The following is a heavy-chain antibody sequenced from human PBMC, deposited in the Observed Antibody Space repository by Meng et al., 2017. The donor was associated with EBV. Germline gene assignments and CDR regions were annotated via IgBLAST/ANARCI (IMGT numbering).Heavy chain of an antibody. CDR1: GYTFTSYA. Sequence: QVQLVPPGXEVKKXXXSAKVFCXASGYTFTSYAMHWVRQAPGQRLEWMGWINAGNGNTKYSQKFQGRVTITRDTSASTAYMELSSLRSEDTAVYYCARGPDYYSNYYYFDYWGQGTLVTVSS. V-gene: IGHV1-3*01. CDR3: ARGPDYYSNYYYFDY. J-gene: IGHJ4*02. CDR2: INAGNGNT. D-gene: IGHD4-11*01.